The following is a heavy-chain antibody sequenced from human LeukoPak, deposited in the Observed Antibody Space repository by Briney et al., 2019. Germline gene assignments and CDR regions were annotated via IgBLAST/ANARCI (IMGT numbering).Heavy chain of an antibody. CDR1: GYTFTGYY. D-gene: IGHD6-13*01. CDR3: AIPSARDEAIESIAAAGALDY. CDR2: INPNSGGT. J-gene: IGHJ4*02. V-gene: IGHV1-2*02. Sequence: ASVKVSCKASGYTFTGYYMHWVRQAPGQGLEWMGWINPNSGGTNYAQKFQGRVTMTRDTSISTAYMELSRLRSDDTAVYYCAIPSARDEAIESIAAAGALDYWGQGTLVTVSS.